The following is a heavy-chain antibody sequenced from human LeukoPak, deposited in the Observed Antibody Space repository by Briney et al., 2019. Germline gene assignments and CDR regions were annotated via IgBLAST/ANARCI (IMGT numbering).Heavy chain of an antibody. CDR3: ARQGMSSSWYNGFDP. J-gene: IGHJ5*02. CDR1: GYTFTSYD. D-gene: IGHD6-13*01. CDR2: MNPNSGNT. Sequence: GASVKVSCKASGYTFTSYDINWVRQATGQGLEWMGWMNPNSGNTGYAQKFQGRVTITRNTSISTAYMELSSLRSEDTAVYYCARQGMSSSWYNGFDPWGQGTLVTVSS. V-gene: IGHV1-8*03.